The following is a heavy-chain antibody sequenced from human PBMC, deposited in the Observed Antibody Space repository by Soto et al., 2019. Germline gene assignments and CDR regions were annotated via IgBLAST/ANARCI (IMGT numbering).Heavy chain of an antibody. Sequence: GASVKVSCKVSGYTLTELSMHWVRQAPGKGLEWMGGFDPEDGETIYAQKFQGRVTMTEDTSTDTAYMELSSLRSEDTAVYYCAIQSSQEYYYDSSGHLGAFDIWGQGTMVTVSS. CDR1: GYTLTELS. D-gene: IGHD3-22*01. V-gene: IGHV1-24*01. J-gene: IGHJ3*02. CDR3: AIQSSQEYYYDSSGHLGAFDI. CDR2: FDPEDGET.